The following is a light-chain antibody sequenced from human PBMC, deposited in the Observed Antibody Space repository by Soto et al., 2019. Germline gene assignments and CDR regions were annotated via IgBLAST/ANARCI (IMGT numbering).Light chain of an antibody. CDR1: SSDVGGYNY. V-gene: IGLV2-8*01. Sequence: QSALTQPPSASVSRGQSVTISCTGTSSDVGGYNYVSWYQQHPGKAPKLMIYEVSKRPSGVPDRFSGSKSGNTASLTVSGLQAEDEADYYCSSYGGNNNYVFGTGTKVTVL. CDR2: EVS. J-gene: IGLJ1*01. CDR3: SSYGGNNNYV.